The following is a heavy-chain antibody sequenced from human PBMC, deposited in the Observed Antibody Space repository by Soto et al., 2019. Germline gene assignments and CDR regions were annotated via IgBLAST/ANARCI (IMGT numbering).Heavy chain of an antibody. V-gene: IGHV3-30-3*01. CDR2: ISYDGNNK. J-gene: IGHJ6*02. Sequence: XESLRLSCAASGFTFSTYAMEWVRQAPGKGLDWVALISYDGNNKYYADSVRGRFTISRDNSKNTLYLQMNTLRPEDTAIYFCARPVEPFYYGMDVWGQGATVTVSS. CDR1: GFTFSTYA. CDR3: ARPVEPFYYGMDV.